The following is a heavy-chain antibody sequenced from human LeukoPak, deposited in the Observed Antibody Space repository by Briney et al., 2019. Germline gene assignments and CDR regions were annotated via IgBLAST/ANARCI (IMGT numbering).Heavy chain of an antibody. V-gene: IGHV3-23*01. Sequence: GGSLRLSCAASGFTFSSYAMSWVRQAPGKGLEWVSTISDSGSSKYYADSVKGRFTISRDNSKNTLYLQMNSLRGEDTVMSYCARGYYGMDVWGQGTTVTVSS. CDR1: GFTFSSYA. CDR2: ISDSGSSK. CDR3: ARGYYGMDV. J-gene: IGHJ6*02.